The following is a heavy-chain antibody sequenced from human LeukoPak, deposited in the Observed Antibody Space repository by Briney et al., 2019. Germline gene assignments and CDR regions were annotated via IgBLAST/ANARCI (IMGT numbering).Heavy chain of an antibody. Sequence: GRSLRLSCAASGFTFSSYGMHWVRQAPGKGLEWVAVIWCDGSNKYYADSVKGRFTISRDNSKNTLYLQMNSLRAEDTAVYYCARSASSFWSGYHPTDSWGQGTLVTVSS. D-gene: IGHD3-3*01. CDR1: GFTFSSYG. J-gene: IGHJ5*01. CDR2: IWCDGSNK. V-gene: IGHV3-33*01. CDR3: ARSASSFWSGYHPTDS.